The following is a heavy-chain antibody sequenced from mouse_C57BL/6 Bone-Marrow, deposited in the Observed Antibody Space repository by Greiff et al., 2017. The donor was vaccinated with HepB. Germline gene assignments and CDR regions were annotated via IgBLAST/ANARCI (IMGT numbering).Heavy chain of an antibody. CDR2: INPGSGGT. CDR3: ARPNYGFAY. J-gene: IGHJ3*01. CDR1: GYAFTNYL. Sequence: VQLQQSGAELVRLGTSVKVSCKASGYAFTNYLIEWVKQRPGQGLEWIGVINPGSGGTNYNEKFKGKATLTADKSSSTAYMQLSSLTTEDSAIYYCARPNYGFAYWGQGTLVTVSA. D-gene: IGHD2-1*01. V-gene: IGHV1-54*01.